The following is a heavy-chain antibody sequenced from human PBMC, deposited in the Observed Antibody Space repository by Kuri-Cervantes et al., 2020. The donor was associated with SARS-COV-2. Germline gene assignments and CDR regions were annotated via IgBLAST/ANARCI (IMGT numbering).Heavy chain of an antibody. CDR1: GFTFSSYW. CDR2: INSDGSST. V-gene: IGHV3-74*01. Sequence: GESLKISCAASGFTFSSYWMHWVRQAPGKGLVWVSRINSDGSSTSYADSVKGRFTISRDNSKNTLYLQMNSLRAEDTAVYYCARGSHYYGSGKDAFDIWGQGTRVTVSS. CDR3: ARGSHYYGSGKDAFDI. D-gene: IGHD3-10*01. J-gene: IGHJ3*02.